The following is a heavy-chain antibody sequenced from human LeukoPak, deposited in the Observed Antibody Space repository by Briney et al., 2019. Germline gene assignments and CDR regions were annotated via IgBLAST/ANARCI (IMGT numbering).Heavy chain of an antibody. CDR2: IDYSGST. D-gene: IGHD2-2*01. J-gene: IGHJ6*03. Sequence: PSETLSLTCTVSGGSISSSSYYWGWIRQPPGKGLEWIGSIDYSGSTYYNSSLKRRVTISVDTTKNQFSLKLSSVTAADTAVYYCAREGPLDIVVVPAVPSGTYYYYYYYMDVWGKGTTVTISS. CDR3: AREGPLDIVVVPAVPSGTYYYYYYYMDV. V-gene: IGHV4-39*07. CDR1: GGSISSSSYY.